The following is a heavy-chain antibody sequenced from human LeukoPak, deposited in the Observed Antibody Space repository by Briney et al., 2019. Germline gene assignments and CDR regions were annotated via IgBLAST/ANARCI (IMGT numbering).Heavy chain of an antibody. CDR2: IYTGGNT. J-gene: IGHJ4*02. Sequence: GGSLRLSCAASGFIVSHKYMAWVRQAPGKGLEWLSIIYTGGNTVPAESVKGRFIISRDNSRNTVHLQMNSLRDDDTAVYYCARGQIDLLRNYFDSWGPGTLVAVSS. D-gene: IGHD3-22*01. V-gene: IGHV3-66*01. CDR1: GFIVSHKY. CDR3: ARGQIDLLRNYFDS.